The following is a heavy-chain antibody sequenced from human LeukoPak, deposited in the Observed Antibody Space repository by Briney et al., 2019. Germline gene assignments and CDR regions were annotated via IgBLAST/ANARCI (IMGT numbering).Heavy chain of an antibody. CDR1: GGSISSYY. J-gene: IGHJ4*02. CDR2: IYYSGST. CDR3: ARYRPPRNYYGSGSFTFDY. D-gene: IGHD3-10*01. Sequence: SETLSLTCTVSGGSISSYYWSWIRQPPGKGLEWIGYIYYSGSTNYNPSLKSRVTISVDTSKNQFSLKLGSVTAADTAVYYCARYRPPRNYYGSGSFTFDYWGQGTLVTVSS. V-gene: IGHV4-59*01.